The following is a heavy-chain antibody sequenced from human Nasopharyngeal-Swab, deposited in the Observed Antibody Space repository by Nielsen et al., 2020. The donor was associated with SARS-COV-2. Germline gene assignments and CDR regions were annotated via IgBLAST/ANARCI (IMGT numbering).Heavy chain of an antibody. D-gene: IGHD3-10*01. Sequence: GGSLRLSCAASGFTFNSYGMHWVRQAPGKGLEWVALISYDGNDKSYGDSVKGRFTISRDNSKNTLYLQMNSLRAEDTAVYYCAKDEMIRGVIGGSYFDSWGQGTLVTVSS. CDR2: ISYDGNDK. CDR1: GFTFNSYG. V-gene: IGHV3-30*18. CDR3: AKDEMIRGVIGGSYFDS. J-gene: IGHJ4*02.